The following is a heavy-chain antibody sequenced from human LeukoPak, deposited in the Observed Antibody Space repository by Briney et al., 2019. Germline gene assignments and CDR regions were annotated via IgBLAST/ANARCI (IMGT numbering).Heavy chain of an antibody. J-gene: IGHJ4*02. CDR2: IYYSGST. V-gene: IGHV4-59*01. Sequence: PSETLSLTCTVSGGSISSYYWSWIRQPPGKGLEWIGNIYYSGSTNYNPSLKSRVTISVDTSKNQFSLKLSSVTAADTAVYYCARAPYDSSGYNLDYRGQGTLVTVSS. D-gene: IGHD3-22*01. CDR1: GGSISSYY. CDR3: ARAPYDSSGYNLDY.